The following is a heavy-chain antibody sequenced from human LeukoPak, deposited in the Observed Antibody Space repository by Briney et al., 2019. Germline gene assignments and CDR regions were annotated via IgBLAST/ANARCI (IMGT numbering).Heavy chain of an antibody. CDR2: IYYSGST. V-gene: IGHV4-59*01. Sequence: SETLSLTCTVSGGSISCYYWSWIRQPPGKGLEWIGYIYYSGSTNYNPSLKSRVTISVDTSKNQFSLKLSSVTAADTAVYYCARINSGYGTGWYGGDGYWGQGTLVTVSS. J-gene: IGHJ4*02. CDR1: GGSISCYY. D-gene: IGHD6-19*01. CDR3: ARINSGYGTGWYGGDGY.